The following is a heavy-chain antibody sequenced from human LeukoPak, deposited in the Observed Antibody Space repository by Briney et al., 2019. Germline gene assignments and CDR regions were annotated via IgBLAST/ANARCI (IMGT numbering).Heavy chain of an antibody. CDR1: GGSISSSSYY. CDR2: INHSGST. D-gene: IGHD6-19*01. CDR3: ARFPGYSSGWYPGFDY. V-gene: IGHV4-39*07. Sequence: SETLSLTCTVSGGSISSSSYYWSWIRQPPGKGLEWIGEINHSGSTNYNPSLKSRVTISVDTSKNQFSLKLSSVTAADTAVYYCARFPGYSSGWYPGFDYWGQGTLDTVSS. J-gene: IGHJ4*02.